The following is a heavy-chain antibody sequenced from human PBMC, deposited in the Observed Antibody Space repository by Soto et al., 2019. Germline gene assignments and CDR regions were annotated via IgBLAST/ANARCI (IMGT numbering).Heavy chain of an antibody. Sequence: ASVKFSCKASGYTFTSYGISWVRQAPGQGLEWMGVINPGYPAGRSTTYAQKFQGRVTMTTDTSTSTVYMELSRLRSDDTAVYYCAREAIVAGATTGMDVWGQGTTVTVSS. J-gene: IGHJ6*02. V-gene: IGHV1-46*01. CDR3: AREAIVAGATTGMDV. D-gene: IGHD1-26*01. CDR1: GYTFTSYG. CDR2: INPGYPAGRST.